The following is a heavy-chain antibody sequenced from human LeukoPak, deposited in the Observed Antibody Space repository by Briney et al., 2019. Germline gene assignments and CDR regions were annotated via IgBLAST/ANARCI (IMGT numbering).Heavy chain of an antibody. CDR1: GYTFTSYY. CDR3: ARDATYYLRYGYFDC. J-gene: IGHJ4*01. D-gene: IGHD5/OR15-5a*01. Sequence: ASVKVSCKASGYTFTSYYMHWVRQAPGQGLEWMGIINPSGGSTSYAQKFQGRVTITRNTSISTAYMELSSLRPEDTAVYYCARDATYYLRYGYFDCWGHGTLVTVSS. V-gene: IGHV1-46*01. CDR2: INPSGGST.